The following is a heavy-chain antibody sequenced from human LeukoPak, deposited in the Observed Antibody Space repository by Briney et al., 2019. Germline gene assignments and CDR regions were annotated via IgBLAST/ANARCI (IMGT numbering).Heavy chain of an antibody. CDR3: ARTKAARLGYYYYYYMDV. V-gene: IGHV1-2*02. J-gene: IGHJ6*03. CDR2: INPNSGGT. Sequence: ASVKVSCKASGYTFTGYYMHWVRQAPGQGLEWMGWINPNSGGTNYAQKFQGRVTMTRDTSISTAYMELSSLRSEDTAVYYCARTKAARLGYYYYYYMDVWGKGTTVTVSS. D-gene: IGHD6-6*01. CDR1: GYTFTGYY.